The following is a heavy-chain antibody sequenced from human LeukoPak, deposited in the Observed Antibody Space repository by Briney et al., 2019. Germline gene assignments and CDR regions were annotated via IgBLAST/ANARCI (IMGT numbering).Heavy chain of an antibody. D-gene: IGHD2-15*01. V-gene: IGHV4-59*08. CDR1: GGSISGYY. CDR3: ARHYCSGGNCYYFDH. J-gene: IGHJ4*02. CDR2: IYYRGTS. Sequence: PSETLSLTCTVSGGSISGYYWSWIRQPPGQGLEWIGFIYYRGTSKYNPSLMSRVTMSVDTSKNQVSLKLSSVTAADTAVYYCARHYCSGGNCYYFDHWGQGTLVTVSS.